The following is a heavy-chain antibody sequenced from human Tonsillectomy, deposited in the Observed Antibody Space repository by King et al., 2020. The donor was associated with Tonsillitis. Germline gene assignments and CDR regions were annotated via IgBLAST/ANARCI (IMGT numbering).Heavy chain of an antibody. Sequence: VQLVESGGGLVKPGGSLRLSCAASGITFSTYSMNWVRQAPGKGLEWVSSISSSSQSIYYADSVKGRFTISRDNAKNSLFLQMNSLRVEDTAVYYCARGAAAAGTFAMDVWGQGTTVTVSS. CDR1: GITFSTYS. V-gene: IGHV3-21*01. CDR2: ISSSSQSI. CDR3: ARGAAAAGTFAMDV. J-gene: IGHJ6*02. D-gene: IGHD6-13*01.